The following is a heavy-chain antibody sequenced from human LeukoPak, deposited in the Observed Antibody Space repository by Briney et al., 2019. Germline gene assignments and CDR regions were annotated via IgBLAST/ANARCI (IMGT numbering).Heavy chain of an antibody. J-gene: IGHJ4*02. V-gene: IGHV4-34*01. Sequence: ASETLSLTCAVYGGSFSGYYWSWIRQPPGKGLEWIGEINHSGSTNYNPSLKSRVTISVDTSKNQFSLKLSSVTAADTAVYYRASFPYYYYGSGGRPRGYYFDYWGQGTLVTVSS. CDR2: INHSGST. CDR3: ASFPYYYYGSGGRPRGYYFDY. D-gene: IGHD3-10*01. CDR1: GGSFSGYY.